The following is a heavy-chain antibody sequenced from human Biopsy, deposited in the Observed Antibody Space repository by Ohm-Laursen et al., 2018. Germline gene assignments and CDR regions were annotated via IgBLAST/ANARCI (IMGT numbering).Heavy chain of an antibody. D-gene: IGHD2/OR15-2a*01. CDR2: VYYSGTT. CDR1: GGSISSSTTYY. J-gene: IGHJ6*02. CDR3: ARATNSTGWPYYYFYGMDV. V-gene: IGHV4-61*05. Sequence: PSDTLSLTCTVSGGSISSSTTYYWAWLRQPPGKGLEWIGHVYYSGTTNYNPSLKSRVTISVDTSKNQFSLRLNSVTAADTAVYYCARATNSTGWPYYYFYGMDVWGQGTTVTVSS.